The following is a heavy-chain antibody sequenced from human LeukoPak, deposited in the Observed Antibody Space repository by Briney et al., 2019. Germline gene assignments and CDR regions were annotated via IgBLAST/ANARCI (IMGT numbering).Heavy chain of an antibody. V-gene: IGHV4-34*01. Sequence: SETLSLTCAVYGGSFSGYYWIWIRQPPGKGLEWIGEINHSGSTNYNPSLKSRVTISVDTSKNQFSLKLSSVTAADTAVYYCARGIAAAGRYYYYYYMDVWGKGTTVTVSS. CDR1: GGSFSGYY. D-gene: IGHD6-13*01. CDR2: INHSGST. CDR3: ARGIAAAGRYYYYYYMDV. J-gene: IGHJ6*03.